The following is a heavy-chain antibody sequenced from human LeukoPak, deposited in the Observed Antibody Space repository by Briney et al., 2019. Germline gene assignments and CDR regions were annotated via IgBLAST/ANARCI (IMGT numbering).Heavy chain of an antibody. CDR2: INPSGGST. CDR3: ARDGHGGASLDY. D-gene: IGHD1-26*01. Sequence: ASVTVSFKASGYTFTIYYMHWVRQAPGQGLEWMGIINPSGGSTSYAQKFQGRVTMTRDMSTSTVYMELSSLRSEDTAVYYCARDGHGGASLDYWGQGTLVTVSS. J-gene: IGHJ4*02. V-gene: IGHV1-46*01. CDR1: GYTFTIYY.